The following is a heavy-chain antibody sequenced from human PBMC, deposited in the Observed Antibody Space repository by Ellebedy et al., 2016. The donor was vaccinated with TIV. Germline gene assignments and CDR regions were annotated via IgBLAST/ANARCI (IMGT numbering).Heavy chain of an antibody. CDR3: AKDTDMDL. CDR1: GFTFSSYG. Sequence: GGSLRLSCAASGFTFSSYGMHWVRQAPGKGLEWVAVISYDGSNKYYADSVKGRFTISRDNSKNTLYLQMNSLRAEDTAVYYCAKDTDMDLWGQGTTVTVSS. J-gene: IGHJ6*02. V-gene: IGHV3-30*18. CDR2: ISYDGSNK. D-gene: IGHD4-11*01.